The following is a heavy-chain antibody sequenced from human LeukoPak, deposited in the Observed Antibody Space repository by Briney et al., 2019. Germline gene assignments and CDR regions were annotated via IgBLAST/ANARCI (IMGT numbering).Heavy chain of an antibody. CDR2: IIPIFGTA. CDR1: GGTFSSYA. Sequence: ASVKVSCKASGGTFSSYAISWVRQAPGQGLEWMGGIIPIFGTANYAQKFQGRVTITADKSTSTAYMELSSLRSEDTAVYYCARVRSRWGSYRIFRFDPWGQGTLVTVSS. V-gene: IGHV1-69*06. CDR3: ARVRSRWGSYRIFRFDP. D-gene: IGHD3-16*01. J-gene: IGHJ5*02.